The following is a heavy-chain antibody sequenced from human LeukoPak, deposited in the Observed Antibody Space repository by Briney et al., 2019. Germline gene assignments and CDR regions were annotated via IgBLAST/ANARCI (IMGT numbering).Heavy chain of an antibody. J-gene: IGHJ4*02. Sequence: GGSLRLSCAASGFSFSSYGMHWVRQAPGKGLEWVALISYDGSNKYYADSVKGRFTISRDTSKNTLYLQMNSLRAEDAAVYYCARSGSYYYYFDYWGQGTLVTVSS. CDR1: GFSFSSYG. CDR2: ISYDGSNK. CDR3: ARSGSYYYYFDY. D-gene: IGHD1-26*01. V-gene: IGHV3-30*03.